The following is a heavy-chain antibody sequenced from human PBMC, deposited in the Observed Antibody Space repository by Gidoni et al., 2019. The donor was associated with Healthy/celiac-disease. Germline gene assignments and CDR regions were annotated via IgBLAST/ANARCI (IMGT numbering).Heavy chain of an antibody. D-gene: IGHD6-19*01. Sequence: EVQLLESGGGLVQPGGSLRLSCAASGFTYSSYAMSWVRQAPGKGLGLVSAIRCRGGSTYYADSVKGRFTISRDNSKNTLYLQMNSLRAEDTAVYYCAAPRGGGGWYKHYYYYGMDVWGQGTTVTVSS. CDR1: GFTYSSYA. V-gene: IGHV3-23*01. J-gene: IGHJ6*02. CDR2: IRCRGGST. CDR3: AAPRGGGGWYKHYYYYGMDV.